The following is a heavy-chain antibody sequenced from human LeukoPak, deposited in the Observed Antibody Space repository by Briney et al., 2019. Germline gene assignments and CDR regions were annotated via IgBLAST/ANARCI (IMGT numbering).Heavy chain of an antibody. CDR2: ISSSGSTK. Sequence: PGGSLRLSCAASGFTFSSYAMSWVRQAPGKGLEWVSYISSSGSTKYYADSVKGRFTISRDNAKNSLYLQMNSLRAEDTAVYYCARPVRGVIGYWFDSWGQGTLVTVSS. J-gene: IGHJ5*01. CDR1: GFTFSSYA. CDR3: ARPVRGVIGYWFDS. D-gene: IGHD3-10*01. V-gene: IGHV3-48*03.